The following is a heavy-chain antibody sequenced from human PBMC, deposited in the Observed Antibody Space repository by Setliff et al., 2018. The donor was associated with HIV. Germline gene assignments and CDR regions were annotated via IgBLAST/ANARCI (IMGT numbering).Heavy chain of an antibody. V-gene: IGHV5-51*01. CDR2: MYPGTSTT. CDR3: AIIYYYDSSPVAFDI. CDR1: GYSFSTYW. D-gene: IGHD3-22*01. Sequence: GESLKISCQGSGYSFSTYWIGWVRQMPEKGLEWMGIMYPGTSTTKYSPSFQGQVTISADKSISTAYLQWRSLKASDTAMYYCAIIYYYDSSPVAFDIWGQGTMVTVSS. J-gene: IGHJ3*02.